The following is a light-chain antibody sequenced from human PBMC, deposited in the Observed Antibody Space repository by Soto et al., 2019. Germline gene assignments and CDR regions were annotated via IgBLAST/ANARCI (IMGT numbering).Light chain of an antibody. J-gene: IGKJ1*01. CDR3: QHYNSYSEA. Sequence: PSTLSGSVGDRVTITCRASKTISSWLAWYQQKPGKAPKLLIYAASTLQSGVPSRFSSSGAGPAFTRTISSLQHDDVSTYCCQHYNSYSEAFGQGTQVDIK. CDR1: KTISSW. CDR2: AAS. V-gene: IGKV1-5*01.